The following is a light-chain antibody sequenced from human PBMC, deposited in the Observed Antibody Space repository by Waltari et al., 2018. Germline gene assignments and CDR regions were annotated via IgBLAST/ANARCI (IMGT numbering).Light chain of an antibody. CDR3: SSYAGSNNPVV. J-gene: IGLJ2*01. Sequence: QSALTQPPSASGSPGQSVTISCTGPSSDVGGYNYVSWYQQHPGKAPKLMIYEVSKRPSGVPDRFSGSKSGNTASLTVSGLQAEDEADYYCSSYAGSNNPVVFGGGTKLTVL. CDR1: SSDVGGYNY. V-gene: IGLV2-8*01. CDR2: EVS.